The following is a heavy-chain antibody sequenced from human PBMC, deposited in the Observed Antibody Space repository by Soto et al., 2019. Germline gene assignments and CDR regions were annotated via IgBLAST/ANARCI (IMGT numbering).Heavy chain of an antibody. D-gene: IGHD5-12*01. V-gene: IGHV6-1*01. Sequence: QTLSLTCAIPGDSVSSNTASWNWIRQSPSRGLEWLGRTYFRSKWYNDYAVSVKSRIIINPDTSNNQFSLQLNSVTPEDTAVYFCAKGDNLGPKTGYAFDPWGQGIMVTVSS. CDR3: AKGDNLGPKTGYAFDP. J-gene: IGHJ5*02. CDR2: TYFRSKWYN. CDR1: GDSVSSNTAS.